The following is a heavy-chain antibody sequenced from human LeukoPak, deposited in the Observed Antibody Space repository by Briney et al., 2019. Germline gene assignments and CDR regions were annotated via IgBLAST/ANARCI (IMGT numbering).Heavy chain of an antibody. CDR1: GSRFTSYW. CDR2: IYPGDSDT. D-gene: IGHD2-15*01. V-gene: IGHV5-51*01. CDR3: ARYELVGGWGAFDI. J-gene: IGHJ3*02. Sequence: GEPLQISCKGSGSRFTSYWIGWVRQMPGKGLEWMGIIYPGDSDTRYSPSFQGQVTISADKSISTAYLQWSSLKASDTAMYYCARYELVGGWGAFDIWGQGTMVTVSS.